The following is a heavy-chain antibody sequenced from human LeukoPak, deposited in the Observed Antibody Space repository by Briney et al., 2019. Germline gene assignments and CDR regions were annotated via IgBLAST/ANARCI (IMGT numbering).Heavy chain of an antibody. J-gene: IGHJ4*02. Sequence: PSETLSLTCAVYGGSFSGYYWSWIRQPPGKELEWIGEINHSGSTNYNPSLKSRVTISVDTSKNQFSLKLSSVTASDTAVYYCARERWQLVLHYFDYWGQGTLVTVSS. CDR1: GGSFSGYY. D-gene: IGHD6-6*01. CDR3: ARERWQLVLHYFDY. V-gene: IGHV4-34*01. CDR2: INHSGST.